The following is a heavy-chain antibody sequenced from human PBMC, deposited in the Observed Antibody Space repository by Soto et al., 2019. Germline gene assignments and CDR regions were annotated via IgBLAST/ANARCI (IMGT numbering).Heavy chain of an antibody. Sequence: QLQLQESGPGLVKPPETLSLTCTVSGGSISRGPYYWGWVRQPPGKGLEWIGTISHSGRNYYNPSLKGRVIISADTSKNQFSLRLTSVTAADTAVYFCARLGSSGWYQGSYFDYWGQGTLVTVSS. CDR1: GGSISRGPYY. V-gene: IGHV4-39*01. CDR2: ISHSGRN. J-gene: IGHJ4*02. CDR3: ARLGSSGWYQGSYFDY. D-gene: IGHD6-19*01.